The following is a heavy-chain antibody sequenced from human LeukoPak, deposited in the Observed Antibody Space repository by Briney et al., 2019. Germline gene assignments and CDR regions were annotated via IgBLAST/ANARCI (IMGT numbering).Heavy chain of an antibody. J-gene: IGHJ6*03. CDR1: GYTFTSYG. Sequence: ASVKVSCKASGYTFTSYGISWVRQAPGQGLEWMGWISAYNGNTNYAQKLQGRVTMTTDTSTSTAYMELRSLRSDDTAVYYCAREVIGTDRVYYYMDVWDKGTTVTVSS. CDR2: ISAYNGNT. V-gene: IGHV1-18*01. D-gene: IGHD2-21*01. CDR3: AREVIGTDRVYYYMDV.